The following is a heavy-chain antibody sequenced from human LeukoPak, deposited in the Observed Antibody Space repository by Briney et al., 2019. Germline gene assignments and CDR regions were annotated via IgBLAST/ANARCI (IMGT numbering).Heavy chain of an antibody. CDR3: ARHDAGIAARPFDN. V-gene: IGHV4-4*09. Sequence: PSETLSLTCTVSGGSISTYYWSWIRRPPGKGLERMAYIHASGPTNYNPSLESRITISVDTSKNQFSLKLSSVTAADTAVYCCARHDAGIAARPFDNRGQGTLVTVSS. J-gene: IGHJ4*02. D-gene: IGHD6-6*01. CDR1: GGSISTYY. CDR2: IHASGPT.